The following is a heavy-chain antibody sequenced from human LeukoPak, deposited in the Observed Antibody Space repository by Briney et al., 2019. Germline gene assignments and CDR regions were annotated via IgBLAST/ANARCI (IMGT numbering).Heavy chain of an antibody. CDR2: MNPNSGNT. J-gene: IGHJ6*02. D-gene: IGHD3-10*01. Sequence: ASVKVSCKASGYTFTSYDINWVRQATGQGLEWMGWMNPNSGNTGYAQKFQGRVTMTRNTSISTAYMELSSLRSEDTAVYYCARWGYYYGSGAYGMDVWGQGTTVTVSS. CDR1: GYTFTSYD. CDR3: ARWGYYYGSGAYGMDV. V-gene: IGHV1-8*01.